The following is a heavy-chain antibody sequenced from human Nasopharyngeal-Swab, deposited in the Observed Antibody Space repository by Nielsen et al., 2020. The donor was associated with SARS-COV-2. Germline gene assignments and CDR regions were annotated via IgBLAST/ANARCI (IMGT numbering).Heavy chain of an antibody. Sequence: SETLSLTCSVSGASISNRTNYWGWIRQSPQQGLEWIVTVSYSGTANYNPSLNSRVTISVDTSKNQFSLKLISVTAADTAVYYCARDESGDYLGLPFDYWGQGTLVTVSS. CDR2: VSYSGTA. V-gene: IGHV4-39*07. J-gene: IGHJ4*02. D-gene: IGHD4-17*01. CDR1: GASISNRTNY. CDR3: ARDESGDYLGLPFDY.